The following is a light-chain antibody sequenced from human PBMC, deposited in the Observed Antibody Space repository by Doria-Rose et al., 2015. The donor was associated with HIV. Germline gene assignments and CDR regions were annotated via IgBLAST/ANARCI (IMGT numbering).Light chain of an antibody. J-gene: IGKJ3*01. CDR2: WAS. CDR3: QQYYDTPS. CDR1: QSLLYTSKNY. Sequence: VLTQPPESLGMSLGERATLNCNSNQSLLYTSKNYLAWYQQKPGQPPKLLIYWASTRQSGVPARFSGSGSGTDFAHTISSLEAEDVAVYYWQQYYDTPSFGPGTAVDIK. V-gene: IGKV4-1*01.